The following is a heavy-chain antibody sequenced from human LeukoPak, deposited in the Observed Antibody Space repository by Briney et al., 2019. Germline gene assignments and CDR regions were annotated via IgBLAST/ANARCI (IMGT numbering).Heavy chain of an antibody. V-gene: IGHV4-59*02. CDR2: MHSSGST. D-gene: IGHD1-26*01. J-gene: IGHJ4*02. CDR3: ARDIRLVGATLYFDF. CDR1: RASVSTYY. Sequence: SETLSLTCIVSRASVSTYYWSLVRQPPAHELEGVVNMHSSGSTYYHPSLKSRVIMSIDTSNNQFSLKLTSVTAADTAVYYCARDIRLVGATLYFDFWGQGALVTVSA.